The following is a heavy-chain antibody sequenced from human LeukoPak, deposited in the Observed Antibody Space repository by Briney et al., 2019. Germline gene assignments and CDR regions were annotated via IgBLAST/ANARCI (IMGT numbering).Heavy chain of an antibody. Sequence: ASVKVSPKASGYTLTGYYMHWVRQAPGQKRERMGWINPNSGGTNYAQKFQGRVTMTRDKSISTAYMELSRLRSDDTAVYYCASIAAAGTTGGYWGQGTLVTVSS. CDR2: INPNSGGT. D-gene: IGHD6-13*01. CDR3: ASIAAAGTTGGY. V-gene: IGHV1-2*02. J-gene: IGHJ4*02. CDR1: GYTLTGYY.